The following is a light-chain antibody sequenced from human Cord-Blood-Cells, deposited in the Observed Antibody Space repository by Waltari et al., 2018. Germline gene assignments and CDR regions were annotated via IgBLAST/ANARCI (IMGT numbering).Light chain of an antibody. Sequence: EIVLTQSPATLSLSPGERATISCRASQSVSSYLAWYQQKPGQAPRLLIYDASNRATGIPARFSGSGSGTDFTLTISSLEPEEFAVYYCQQRSNWPPYTFGQGTKLEIK. J-gene: IGKJ2*01. CDR3: QQRSNWPPYT. CDR2: DAS. V-gene: IGKV3-11*01. CDR1: QSVSSY.